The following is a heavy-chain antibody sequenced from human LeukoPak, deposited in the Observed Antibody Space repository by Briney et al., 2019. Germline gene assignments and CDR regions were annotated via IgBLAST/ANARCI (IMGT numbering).Heavy chain of an antibody. CDR3: ARDIGQIGYYYMDV. D-gene: IGHD2-21*01. Sequence: SVKVSCKASGGTFSSYAISWVRQAPGQGLEWMGGIIPIFGTANYAQKFQGRVTITADKSTSTAYMELSSLRSEDTAVYYCARDIGQIGYYYMDVWGKGTTVTVSS. V-gene: IGHV1-69*06. CDR1: GGTFSSYA. J-gene: IGHJ6*03. CDR2: IIPIFGTA.